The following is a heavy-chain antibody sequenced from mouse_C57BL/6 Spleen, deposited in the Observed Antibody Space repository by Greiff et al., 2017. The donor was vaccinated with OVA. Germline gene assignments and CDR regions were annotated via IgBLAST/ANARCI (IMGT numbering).Heavy chain of an antibody. CDR3: ARGGTGTDYFDY. J-gene: IGHJ2*01. Sequence: VQLQQPGAELVKPGASVKMSCKASGYTFTSYWITWVKQRPGQGLEWIGDIYPGSGSTNYNEKFKSKATLTVDTSSSTAYMQLSSLTSEDSAVYYCARGGTGTDYFDYWGQGTTLTVSS. D-gene: IGHD4-1*01. V-gene: IGHV1-55*01. CDR2: IYPGSGST. CDR1: GYTFTSYW.